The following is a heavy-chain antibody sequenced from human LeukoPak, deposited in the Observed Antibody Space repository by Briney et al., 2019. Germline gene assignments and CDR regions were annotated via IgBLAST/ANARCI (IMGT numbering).Heavy chain of an antibody. V-gene: IGHV3-48*01. Sequence: PGGSLRLSCAASGFTFSNYWMSWVRQAPGKGLEWVSFISSTGGTIYYADSVKGRFTVSRDNGKNSLLLQMNSLRAEDTALYYYARGYSRAAFDIWGQGTVVAVSS. D-gene: IGHD2-15*01. J-gene: IGHJ3*02. CDR1: GFTFSNYW. CDR3: ARGYSRAAFDI. CDR2: ISSTGGTI.